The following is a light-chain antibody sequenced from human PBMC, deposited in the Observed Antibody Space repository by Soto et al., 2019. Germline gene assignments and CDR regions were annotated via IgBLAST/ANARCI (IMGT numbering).Light chain of an antibody. CDR1: QSIGSS. CDR3: QQYGSSPTWT. J-gene: IGKJ1*01. V-gene: IGKV3-20*01. CDR2: GAS. Sequence: EIVLTQSPDTLSLSPGERATLSCRASQSIGSSLAWYQQKPGQAPRLLIYGASSRATGIPDRFSGSGSGTDFTLTISRLEPEDFAVYYCQQYGSSPTWTFGQGTKVDIK.